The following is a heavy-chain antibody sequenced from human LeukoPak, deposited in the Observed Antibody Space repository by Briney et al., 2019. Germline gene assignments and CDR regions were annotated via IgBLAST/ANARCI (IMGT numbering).Heavy chain of an antibody. Sequence: GGSLRLSCAASGFTFSSYSMNWVRQAPGKGLEWVSYITSGSTTIYYADSVKGRFTISRDNAKNSLYLQTNSLKDEDTAVYYCARLAGLAFDYWGQGTLVTVSS. CDR1: GFTFSSYS. CDR3: ARLAGLAFDY. CDR2: ITSGSTTI. V-gene: IGHV3-48*02. J-gene: IGHJ4*02. D-gene: IGHD2-21*01.